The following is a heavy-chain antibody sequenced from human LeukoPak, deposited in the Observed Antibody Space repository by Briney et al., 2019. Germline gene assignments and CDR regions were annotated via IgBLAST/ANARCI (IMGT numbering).Heavy chain of an antibody. Sequence: GGSLRLSCAASGFTFSSYGMHWVRQAPGKGLEWVAVISYDGSNKYYADSVKGRFTISRDNSKNTLYLQMNSLRAEDTAVYYCAKSYMAAVRPYDAFDIWGQGTMVTVSS. V-gene: IGHV3-30*18. J-gene: IGHJ3*02. CDR3: AKSYMAAVRPYDAFDI. D-gene: IGHD6-13*01. CDR1: GFTFSSYG. CDR2: ISYDGSNK.